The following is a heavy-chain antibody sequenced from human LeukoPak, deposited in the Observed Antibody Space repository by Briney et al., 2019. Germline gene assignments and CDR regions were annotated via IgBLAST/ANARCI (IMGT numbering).Heavy chain of an antibody. V-gene: IGHV3-7*01. CDR3: ARDHSSSSGLDY. J-gene: IGHJ4*02. CDR2: IKQDGSAK. Sequence: GGSLRLSCVASGFTFSSYWMSWIRQAPEKGLEWVANIKQDGSAKYYVDSVKGRFTISRDNAKNSLYLQMENLRAEDTAVYYCARDHSSSSGLDYWGQGTLVTVSS. CDR1: GFTFSSYW. D-gene: IGHD6-6*01.